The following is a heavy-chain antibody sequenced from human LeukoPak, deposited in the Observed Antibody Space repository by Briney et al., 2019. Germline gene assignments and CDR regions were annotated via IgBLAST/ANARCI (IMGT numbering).Heavy chain of an antibody. CDR3: ARATSYTGHLGW. CDR2: IYYSGST. Sequence: SETLSLTCTVSGGSITNYYWSWIRQPPGKGLEWIGYIYYSGSTNYNPSLKSRLTISVDTSKNLFSLSLSSVTAADTAVYYCARATSYTGHLGWWGQGTLVTVSS. V-gene: IGHV4-59*08. J-gene: IGHJ4*02. CDR1: GGSITNYY. D-gene: IGHD6-19*01.